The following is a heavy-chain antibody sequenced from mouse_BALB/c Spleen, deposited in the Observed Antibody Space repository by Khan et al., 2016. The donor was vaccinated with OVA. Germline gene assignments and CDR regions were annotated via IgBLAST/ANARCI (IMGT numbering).Heavy chain of an antibody. D-gene: IGHD2-14*01. CDR2: INTYTGEP. Sequence: QIQLVQSGPELKKPGETVKISCKASGYTFTNYGMNWVKQAPGKGLKWMGWINTYTGEPTYADDFKGRFAFSLEISVNTAYLQITNLKNEDTATYFCARGGAAYYRNDGGAMEYWGQGTSVTVSS. CDR3: ARGGAAYYRNDGGAMEY. CDR1: GYTFTNYG. J-gene: IGHJ4*01. V-gene: IGHV9-3-1*01.